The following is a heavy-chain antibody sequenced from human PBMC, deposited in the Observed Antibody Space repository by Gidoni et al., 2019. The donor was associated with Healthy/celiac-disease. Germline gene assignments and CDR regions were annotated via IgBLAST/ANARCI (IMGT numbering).Heavy chain of an antibody. CDR1: GFPFSSYW. V-gene: IGHV3-7*03. Sequence: EVQLVESGGGLVQPGGSLRLSCAASGFPFSSYWMSWVRQAPGKGLEWVANIKQDGSEEYYVDSVKGRFTISRGNAKNSMYLQMNSLRAEDTAVYYCAKDKSEEAMVKNYYYYYMDVWGKGTTVTVSS. CDR3: AKDKSEEAMVKNYYYYYMDV. CDR2: IKQDGSEE. J-gene: IGHJ6*03. D-gene: IGHD5-18*01.